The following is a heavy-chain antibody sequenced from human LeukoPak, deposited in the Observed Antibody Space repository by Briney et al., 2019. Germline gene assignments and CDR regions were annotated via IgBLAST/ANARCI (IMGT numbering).Heavy chain of an antibody. V-gene: IGHV3-21*03. CDR1: GFTFSSYS. CDR2: ISSSSSYI. CDR3: GGDGCGGDCYPYYFDY. D-gene: IGHD2-21*02. Sequence: PGGSLRLXCAASGFTFSSYSMNWVRQAPGKGLEWVSSISSSSSYIYYADSEKGRFTISRDNAKNSLYLQMNSLRAEHTAVYYCGGDGCGGDCYPYYFDYGGQGTLVTVSS. J-gene: IGHJ4*02.